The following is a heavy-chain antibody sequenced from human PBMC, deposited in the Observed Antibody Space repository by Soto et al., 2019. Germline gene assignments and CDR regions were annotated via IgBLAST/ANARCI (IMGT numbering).Heavy chain of an antibody. CDR2: INPGYPAGRST. Sequence: GASVKVSCKASGYTLTAYHIPWVRQAPGQGLEWMGVINPGYPAGRSTTYAQKFQGRVTMTTDTSTSTVYMELSRLRSDDTAVYYCARGAIVAGATTGMDVWGQGTTVTVSS. CDR3: ARGAIVAGATTGMDV. V-gene: IGHV1-46*01. J-gene: IGHJ6*02. D-gene: IGHD1-26*01. CDR1: GYTLTAYH.